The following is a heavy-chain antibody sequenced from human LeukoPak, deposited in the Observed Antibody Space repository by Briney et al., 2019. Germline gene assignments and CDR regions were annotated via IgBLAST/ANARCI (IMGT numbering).Heavy chain of an antibody. J-gene: IGHJ4*02. D-gene: IGHD2-2*01. CDR2: ISANNGYT. CDR1: GYSFTSYG. Sequence: RASVKVSCKASGYSFTSYGISWVRQAPGQGLEWMGWISANNGYTNYAQKFQGRVTMTTDTSTSTAYMELRRLRSDDTAIYYCARGSVVVPAAFDYWGQGTLVTVSS. V-gene: IGHV1-18*01. CDR3: ARGSVVVPAAFDY.